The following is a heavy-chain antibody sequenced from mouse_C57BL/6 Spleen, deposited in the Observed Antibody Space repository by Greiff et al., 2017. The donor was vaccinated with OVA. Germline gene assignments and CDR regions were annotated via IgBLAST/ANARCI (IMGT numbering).Heavy chain of an antibody. CDR1: GYSITSGYY. Sequence: EVKVEESGPGLVIPSQSLSLTCSVTGYSITSGYYWNWIRQFPGNKLEWMGYISYDGSNNYNPSLKNRISITRDTSKNQFFLKLNSVTTEDTATYYCARGETAQATPAYWGQGTLVTVSA. CDR2: ISYDGSN. J-gene: IGHJ3*01. D-gene: IGHD3-2*02. CDR3: ARGETAQATPAY. V-gene: IGHV3-6*01.